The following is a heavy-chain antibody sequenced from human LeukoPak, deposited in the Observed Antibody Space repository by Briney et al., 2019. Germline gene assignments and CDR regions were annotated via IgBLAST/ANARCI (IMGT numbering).Heavy chain of an antibody. Sequence: GSLRLSCAASGFTFSSYSMNWVRQAPGKGLEWVSSISSSSSYIYYADSVKGRFTISRDNAKNSLYLQMNSLRAEDTAVYYCARAYGSGSYPYYYYYYYMDVWGKGTTVTVSS. V-gene: IGHV3-21*01. CDR1: GFTFSSYS. J-gene: IGHJ6*03. CDR3: ARAYGSGSYPYYYYYYYMDV. CDR2: ISSSSSYI. D-gene: IGHD3-10*01.